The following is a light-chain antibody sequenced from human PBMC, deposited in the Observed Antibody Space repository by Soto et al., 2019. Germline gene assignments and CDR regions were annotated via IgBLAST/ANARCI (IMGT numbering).Light chain of an antibody. CDR1: QSVSSY. CDR3: QQRSNWPIT. J-gene: IGKJ5*01. V-gene: IGKV3-11*01. CDR2: DAS. Sequence: EIVLTQSPSTLSLSAWERSTLSFMASQSVSSYLAWYQQKPGQAPRLLIYDASNRATGIPARFSGSGSGTDFTLTISSLEPEDFAVYYCQQRSNWPITFGQGTRLEIK.